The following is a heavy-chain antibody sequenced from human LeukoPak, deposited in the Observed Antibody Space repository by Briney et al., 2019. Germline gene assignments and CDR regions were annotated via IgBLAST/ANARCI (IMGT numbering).Heavy chain of an antibody. CDR2: INHSGST. CDR3: ARGRYSGYDSWFDP. V-gene: IGHV4-34*01. D-gene: IGHD5-12*01. CDR1: GGSFSGYY. J-gene: IGHJ5*02. Sequence: PSETLSLTCAVYGGSFSGYYWSWIRQPPGKGLEWIGEINHSGSTNYNPSLKSRVTISVDTSKNQFPLKLSSVTAADTAVYYCARGRYSGYDSWFDPWGQGTLVTVSS.